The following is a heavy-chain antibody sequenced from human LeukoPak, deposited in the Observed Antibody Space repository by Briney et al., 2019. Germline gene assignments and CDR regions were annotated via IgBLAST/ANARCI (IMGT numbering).Heavy chain of an antibody. CDR2: TYYRSNWYF. CDR1: GVSVSSNSAA. V-gene: IGHV6-1*01. D-gene: IGHD5-18*01. CDR3: AGHSTISHDTFDT. Sequence: SQTLSLTCALSGVSVSSNSAAWDWIRPSPSRGLEWLGRTYYRSNWYFDYAQSVKSRITINADTSKNQFSLLLNSVTPDDTAVYYCAGHSTISHDTFDTWGQGTMITVSS. J-gene: IGHJ3*02.